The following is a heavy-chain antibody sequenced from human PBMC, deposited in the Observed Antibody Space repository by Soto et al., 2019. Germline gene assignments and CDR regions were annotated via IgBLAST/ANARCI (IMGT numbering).Heavy chain of an antibody. V-gene: IGHV4-39*02. CDR1: GGSISSDNYY. Sequence: SETLSLTCTVSGGSISSDNYYWGWIRQPPGQGLEWIGTVYYIGSTFYNPSLKSRVTISGDTSKNHFSLKLTSVTAADTAVYYCVRGVYIWGTYSNLYYFDYWGPGTLVTVSS. CDR3: VRGVYIWGTYSNLYYFDY. CDR2: VYYIGST. D-gene: IGHD3-16*01. J-gene: IGHJ4*02.